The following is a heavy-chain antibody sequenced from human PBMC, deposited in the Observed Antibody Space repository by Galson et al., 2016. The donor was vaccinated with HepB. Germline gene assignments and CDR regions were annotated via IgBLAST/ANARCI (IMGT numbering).Heavy chain of an antibody. D-gene: IGHD1-26*01. V-gene: IGHV4-34*01. CDR3: ARGANSFGSGSYIAFDV. Sequence: SETLSLTCGIYGGSFSGYYWSWIRQLPGKGLECIGEINHSGSTNYNPSLESRVTLSVETSKNQFSLKMSSVSAADTAVYYCARGANSFGSGSYIAFDVWGQGTMVTVS. CDR1: GGSFSGYY. J-gene: IGHJ3*01. CDR2: INHSGST.